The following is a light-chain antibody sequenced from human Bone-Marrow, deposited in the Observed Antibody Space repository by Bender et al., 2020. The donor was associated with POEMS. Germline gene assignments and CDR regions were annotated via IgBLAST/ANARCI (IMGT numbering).Light chain of an antibody. Sequence: QSALTQPRSVSGSPGQSVTISCTGTSSDVGGYNSVSWYQQYPGKAPKLMICDVNQRPSGVPDRFSGSKSGNTASLTISGLQAEDEADYYCCSYAGSFTRVFGGGTRLTVL. J-gene: IGLJ2*01. CDR2: DVN. V-gene: IGLV2-11*01. CDR1: SSDVGGYNS. CDR3: CSYAGSFTRV.